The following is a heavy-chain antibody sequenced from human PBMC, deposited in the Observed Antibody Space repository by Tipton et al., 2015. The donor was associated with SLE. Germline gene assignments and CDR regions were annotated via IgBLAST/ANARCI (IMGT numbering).Heavy chain of an antibody. V-gene: IGHV4-39*07. D-gene: IGHD3-22*01. J-gene: IGHJ4*02. CDR1: GGSISSSPLY. CDR3: ARAVGDTSGYLDY. Sequence: TLSLTCTVSGGSISSSPLYWGWIRQPPGKGLEWIGSPDYSGSTYYNPSLKSRISISVDRSKNQFSLKLSSVTAADTAVYYCARAVGDTSGYLDYWGLGTLVTVSS. CDR2: PDYSGST.